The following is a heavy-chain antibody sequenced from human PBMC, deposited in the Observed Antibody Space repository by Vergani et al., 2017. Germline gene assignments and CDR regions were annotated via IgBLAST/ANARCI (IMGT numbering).Heavy chain of an antibody. CDR3: ARVATGYCSSTSCATRYNWFDP. Sequence: QVQLVESGGGVVQPGRSLRLSCAASGFTFSSYGMHWVRQAPGKGLEWVAVIWYDGSNKYYADSVKGRFTISRDNSKNTLYLQMNSLRAEDTAVYYCARVATGYCSSTSCATRYNWFDPWGQGTLVTVSS. V-gene: IGHV3-33*01. J-gene: IGHJ5*02. D-gene: IGHD2-2*01. CDR2: IWYDGSNK. CDR1: GFTFSSYG.